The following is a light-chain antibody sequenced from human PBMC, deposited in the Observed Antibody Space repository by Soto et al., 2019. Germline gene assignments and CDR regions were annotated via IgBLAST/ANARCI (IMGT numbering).Light chain of an antibody. CDR1: SSNIGSNT. J-gene: IGLJ3*02. Sequence: QSVLSQPPSASATPGQRVTISCSESSSNIGSNTVNWYQQLPGTAPKLLIYKSNQRPSGVPVRFSGSKSGTSASLAISGLQSEDEADYYCAAWDDSLNGRVFGGGTKLTV. CDR3: AAWDDSLNGRV. CDR2: KSN. V-gene: IGLV1-44*01.